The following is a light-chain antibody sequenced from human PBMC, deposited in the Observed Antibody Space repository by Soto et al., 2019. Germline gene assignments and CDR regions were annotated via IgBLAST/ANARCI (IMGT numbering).Light chain of an antibody. V-gene: IGKV3-11*01. J-gene: IGKJ1*01. Sequence: EIVLTQSPATLSLSPGARAPLSCRASQSVSSYLAWYPQKPGQAPRLLIYDASNRATGIPARFSGSGSGTDFTLTISSLEPEDFAVYYCQQRSNWPWTFGQGTKVDIK. CDR1: QSVSSY. CDR3: QQRSNWPWT. CDR2: DAS.